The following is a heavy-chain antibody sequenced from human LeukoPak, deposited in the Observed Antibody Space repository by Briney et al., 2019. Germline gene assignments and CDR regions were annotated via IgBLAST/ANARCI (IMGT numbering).Heavy chain of an antibody. Sequence: SETLSLTCTVSGGSISSGDYYWSWIRQPPGKGLEWIGYIYYSGSTYYNPSLKSRVTISVDTSKNQFSLKLSSVTAADTAVYYCARAYYYGSGSYAFDIWGQGTMVTVSS. J-gene: IGHJ3*02. CDR1: GGSISSGDYY. D-gene: IGHD3-10*01. CDR3: ARAYYYGSGSYAFDI. V-gene: IGHV4-30-4*01. CDR2: IYYSGST.